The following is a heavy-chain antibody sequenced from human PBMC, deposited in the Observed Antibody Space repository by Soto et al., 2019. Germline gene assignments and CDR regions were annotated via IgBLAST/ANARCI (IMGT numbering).Heavy chain of an antibody. J-gene: IGHJ4*02. V-gene: IGHV3-30*18. CDR2: ISYDGGNK. D-gene: IGHD3-16*02. CDR3: AKDYRGYFDY. CDR1: GFNFGSYD. Sequence: GGSLRLSCAASGFNFGSYDMHWVRQAPGKGLEWVAVISYDGGNKYYAESVKGRLTISRDNSKNTLYVQMNSVRAEDTAVYYCAKDYRGYFDYWGKGTLVTVSS.